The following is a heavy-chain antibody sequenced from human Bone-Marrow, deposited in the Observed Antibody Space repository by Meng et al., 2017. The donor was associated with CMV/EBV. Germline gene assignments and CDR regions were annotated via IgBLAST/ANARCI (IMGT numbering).Heavy chain of an antibody. Sequence: SFSGYYWSWIRQPPGKGLEWIGEINHSGSTNYNPSLKSRVTISVDTSKNQFSLKLSSVTAADTAVYYCARLTYYYDSSGSTKGVFDYWGQETLVTVSS. J-gene: IGHJ4*02. V-gene: IGHV4-34*01. CDR3: ARLTYYYDSSGSTKGVFDY. D-gene: IGHD3-22*01. CDR1: SFSGYY. CDR2: INHSGST.